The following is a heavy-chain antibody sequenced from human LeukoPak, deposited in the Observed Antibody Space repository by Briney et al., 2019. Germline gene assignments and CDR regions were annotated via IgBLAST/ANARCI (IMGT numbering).Heavy chain of an antibody. CDR2: IYYSGST. J-gene: IGHJ5*02. Sequence: PSETLSLTCTVSGGSISSSSDYWGWIRQPPGKGLEWIGSIYYSGSTYYNPSLKSRVTISVDTSKNQFSLKLSSVTAADTAVYYCARVWNNWFDPWGQGTLVTVSS. CDR1: GGSISSSSDY. CDR3: ARVWNNWFDP. V-gene: IGHV4-39*07. D-gene: IGHD1-1*01.